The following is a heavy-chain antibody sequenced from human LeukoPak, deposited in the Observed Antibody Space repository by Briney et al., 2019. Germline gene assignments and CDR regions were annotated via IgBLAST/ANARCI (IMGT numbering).Heavy chain of an antibody. CDR3: ARGGLPAALTYFHH. CDR1: GGSISSDY. Sequence: PSETLSLTCTVTGGSISSDYWSWIRQPPGKGLEGIGYIYYSGSTNYNPSLKSRVTISVDTSKNQFSLTLSSVTAADTAVYYCARGGLPAALTYFHHWGQGTLVTVSS. V-gene: IGHV4-59*01. J-gene: IGHJ1*01. D-gene: IGHD6-13*01. CDR2: IYYSGST.